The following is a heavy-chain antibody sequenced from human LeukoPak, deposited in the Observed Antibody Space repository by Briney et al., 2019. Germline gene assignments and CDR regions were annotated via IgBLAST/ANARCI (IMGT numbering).Heavy chain of an antibody. D-gene: IGHD6-6*01. V-gene: IGHV3-48*04. CDR2: IRCSSSI. CDR3: AKESEYSSSPCLDY. Sequence: GGSLRLSCAGSGFTFSSYSMNWVRQAPGKGLEWVSYIRCSSSIYYADPVKGRFTISRDNAKHSLYLQMNSLRAGDTAVYYCAKESEYSSSPCLDYWGQGSLVTASS. J-gene: IGHJ4*02. CDR1: GFTFSSYS.